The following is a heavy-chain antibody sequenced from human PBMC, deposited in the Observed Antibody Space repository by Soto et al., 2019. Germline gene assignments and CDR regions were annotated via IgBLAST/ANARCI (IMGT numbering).Heavy chain of an antibody. CDR2: ISYDGSSN. CDR1: GFTFSSYE. V-gene: IGHV3-30-3*01. J-gene: IGHJ6*02. CDR3: AREDGDDVQYGMDV. Sequence: QVQVVESGGGVVQPGRSLRLSCAASGFTFSSYEMHWVRQAPGKGLEWVAVISYDGSSNYYADSVKGRFTISRDNSKNTLYLQMNSLRAEDTAVYYCAREDGDDVQYGMDVWGQGTTVTVSS. D-gene: IGHD4-17*01.